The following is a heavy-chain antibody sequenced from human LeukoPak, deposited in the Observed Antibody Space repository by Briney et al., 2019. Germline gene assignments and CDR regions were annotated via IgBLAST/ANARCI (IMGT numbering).Heavy chain of an antibody. CDR2: LYYNGAT. J-gene: IGHJ4*02. V-gene: IGHV4-39*01. D-gene: IGHD3-10*01. CDR3: ASLRSSGSGSFPTD. Sequence: SETLSLTCTVSGGSINNGGYYWGWIPPPPGEGPVWIVSLYYNGATYYNPTLRSRVTMSVDTSKNQFSLKLTSVTAADTAVYYCASLRSSGSGSFPTDWGQGILVTVSS. CDR1: GGSINNGGYY.